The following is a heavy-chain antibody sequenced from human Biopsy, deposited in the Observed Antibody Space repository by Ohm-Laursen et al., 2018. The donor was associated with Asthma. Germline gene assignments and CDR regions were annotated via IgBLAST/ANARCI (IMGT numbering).Heavy chain of an antibody. V-gene: IGHV4-39*01. CDR3: ARHWDWGSFFDY. J-gene: IGHJ4*02. Sequence: GTLSLTCPVSGGSMSSSSYYWGWIRQPPGKGLEWMGSISYTGSAYHNQSLKSRFTISVDTSKNHFSLRLSSVTAADTAVYYCARHWDWGSFFDYSGQGTPVTVSS. D-gene: IGHD7-27*01. CDR1: GGSMSSSSYY. CDR2: ISYTGSA.